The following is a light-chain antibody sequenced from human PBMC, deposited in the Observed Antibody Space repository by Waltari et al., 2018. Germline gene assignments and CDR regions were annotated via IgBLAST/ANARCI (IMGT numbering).Light chain of an antibody. CDR3: CSYAGVV. V-gene: IGLV2-23*01. CDR2: EGS. Sequence: QSALTQPASVSGSPGQSIPISCTRPSSGVGIYNLVHWYQQHPGKAPKLMIYEGSKRPSGVSNRFSGSKSGNTASLTISGLQAEDEADYYCCSYAGVVFGGGTKLTIL. CDR1: SSGVGIYNL. J-gene: IGLJ2*01.